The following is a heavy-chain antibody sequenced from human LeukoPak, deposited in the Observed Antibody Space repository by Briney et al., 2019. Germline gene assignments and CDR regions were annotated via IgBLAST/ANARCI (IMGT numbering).Heavy chain of an antibody. Sequence: GGSLRLSCAASGFTFSDHWMTWDRQAAGKGLGWVACIKQGGNENYYADSVKGRFTGSRDNAKNSLYFQRNSLSADDTAVYYCARGPNYGARVDYLDSWGQGTKVTVSS. CDR2: IKQGGNEN. D-gene: IGHD4-17*01. V-gene: IGHV3-7*01. CDR1: GFTFSDHW. CDR3: ARGPNYGARVDYLDS. J-gene: IGHJ4*02.